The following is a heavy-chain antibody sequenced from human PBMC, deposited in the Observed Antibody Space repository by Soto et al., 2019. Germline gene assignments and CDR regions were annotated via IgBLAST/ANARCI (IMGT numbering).Heavy chain of an antibody. CDR1: GFTFSHYP. Sequence: EVQVSESGGGLVQPGGSLRLSCATSGFTFSHYPMKWVRQAPGKGLEWVSGISAGGDRTSYADSVKGRFTIFRDNSKNSGSLQMNSLRVEDTAGYYCARGVWGQGTLVTVS. V-gene: IGHV3-23*01. CDR2: ISAGGDRT. D-gene: IGHD3-16*01. J-gene: IGHJ4*02. CDR3: ARGV.